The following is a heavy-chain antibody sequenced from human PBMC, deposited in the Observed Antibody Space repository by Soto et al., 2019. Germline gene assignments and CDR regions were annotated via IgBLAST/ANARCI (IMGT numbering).Heavy chain of an antibody. Sequence: GGSLRLSCAASGFTFSSYGMHWVRQAPGKGLEWVANIDQGGGEKHYGDSVKGRFTISRDNAKNSLYLQMNSLRAEDTAVCYCARGGNWFDPWGQGTLVTVSS. CDR3: ARGGNWFDP. D-gene: IGHD3-10*01. CDR2: IDQGGGEK. CDR1: GFTFSSYG. V-gene: IGHV3-7*05. J-gene: IGHJ5*02.